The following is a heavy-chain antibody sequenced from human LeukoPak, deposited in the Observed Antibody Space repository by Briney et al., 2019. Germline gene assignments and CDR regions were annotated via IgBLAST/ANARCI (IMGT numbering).Heavy chain of an antibody. V-gene: IGHV4-59*05. CDR2: IYYSGST. CDR1: EVTFRTYW. CDR3: AITGYSSRRNWFDP. J-gene: IGHJ5*02. D-gene: IGHD6-13*01. Sequence: GSLRLSCTAAEVTFRTYWLHWIRQPPCKGLQRIGSIYYSGSTYYNPSLKSRVTISVDTSKNQFSLKLSSVTAADTAVYYCAITGYSSRRNWFDPWGQGTLVTVSS.